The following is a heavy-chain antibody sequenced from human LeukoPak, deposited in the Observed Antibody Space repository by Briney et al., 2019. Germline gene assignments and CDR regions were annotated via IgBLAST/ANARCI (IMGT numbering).Heavy chain of an antibody. CDR3: AMGLYDSSGYYREL. D-gene: IGHD3-22*01. Sequence: SETLSLTCTVSGGSISSRSYFWGWIRQPPGKGLEWIGIIYYSGSTYYSPSLKSRVTISVDTSKNQFSLKLSSVTAADTAVYYCAMGLYDSSGYYRELWGQGTLVTVSS. CDR2: IYYSGST. CDR1: GGSISSRSYF. V-gene: IGHV4-39*01. J-gene: IGHJ4*02.